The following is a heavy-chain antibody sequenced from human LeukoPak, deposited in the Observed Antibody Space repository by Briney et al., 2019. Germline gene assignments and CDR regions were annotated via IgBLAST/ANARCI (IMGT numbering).Heavy chain of an antibody. Sequence: SETLSLTCTVSGGSVSSGSYYWSWIREPPGKELEWIRYISYSGSTNYSPSLKSRVTISVDTSKNQFSLKLSSVTAADTAVYYCARGEYDFWSGYYIYYYYGMDVWGQGTTVTVSS. CDR1: GGSVSSGSYY. CDR3: ARGEYDFWSGYYIYYYYGMDV. D-gene: IGHD3-3*01. V-gene: IGHV4-61*01. J-gene: IGHJ6*02. CDR2: ISYSGST.